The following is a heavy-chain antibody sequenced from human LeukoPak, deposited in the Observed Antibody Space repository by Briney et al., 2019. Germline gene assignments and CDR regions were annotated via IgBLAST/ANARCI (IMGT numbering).Heavy chain of an antibody. Sequence: ASVKVSCKASGGTFSSYAISWVRQAPGQGLEWMGRIIPILGIANYAQKFQGRVTITADKSTSTAYIELSGLRSEDTAVYYCSLATITQWYFDLWGRGTLVTVSS. CDR3: SLATITQWYFDL. CDR2: IIPILGIA. V-gene: IGHV1-69*04. D-gene: IGHD5-24*01. CDR1: GGTFSSYA. J-gene: IGHJ2*01.